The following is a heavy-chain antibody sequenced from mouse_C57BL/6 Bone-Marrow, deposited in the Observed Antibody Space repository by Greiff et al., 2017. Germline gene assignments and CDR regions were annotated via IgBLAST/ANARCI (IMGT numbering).Heavy chain of an antibody. D-gene: IGHD6-1*01. CDR1: GFTFSDYY. Sequence: EVKLVESGGGLVQPGRSLKLSCAASGFTFSDYYMYWVRQTPEKRLEWVAYISNGGGSTYYPDTVKGRFTISRDNAKNTLYLQMSRLKSEDTAMYYCATPTAMDYWGQGTSVTVSS. V-gene: IGHV5-12*01. CDR2: ISNGGGST. J-gene: IGHJ4*01. CDR3: ATPTAMDY.